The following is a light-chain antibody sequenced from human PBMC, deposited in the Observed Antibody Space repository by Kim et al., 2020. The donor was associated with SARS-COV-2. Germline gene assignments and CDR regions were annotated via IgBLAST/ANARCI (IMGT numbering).Light chain of an antibody. CDR2: GDN. J-gene: IGLJ3*02. V-gene: IGLV1-44*01. CDR1: RSNIGSNT. CDR3: AAWDDSLNGPV. Sequence: GQRVTISCSGSRSNIGSNTVNWDQQLPGTAPKLLIYGDNQRPSGVPDRFSGSKSGTSASLAISGLQSEDEADYYCAAWDDSLNGPVFGGGTKVTVL.